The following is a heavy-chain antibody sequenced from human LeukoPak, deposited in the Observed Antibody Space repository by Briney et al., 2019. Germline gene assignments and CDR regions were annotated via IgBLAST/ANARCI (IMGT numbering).Heavy chain of an antibody. J-gene: IGHJ4*02. CDR1: GFTFSSYA. D-gene: IGHD1-26*01. V-gene: IGHV3-30-3*01. CDR2: ISYDGSNK. CDR3: ARVLYSGSYFDY. Sequence: PGRSLRLSRAASGFTFSSYAMHWVRQAPGKGLEWVAVISYDGSNKYYADSVKGRFTISRDNSKNTLYLQMNSLRAEDTAVYYCARVLYSGSYFDYWGQGTLVTVSS.